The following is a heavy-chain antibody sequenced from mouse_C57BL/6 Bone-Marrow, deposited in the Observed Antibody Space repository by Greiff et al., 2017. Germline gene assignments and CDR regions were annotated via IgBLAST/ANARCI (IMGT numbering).Heavy chain of an antibody. CDR3: ARNDGYYQYAMDY. D-gene: IGHD2-3*01. V-gene: IGHV1-7*01. Sequence: QVQLQQSGAELAKPGASVKLSCKASGYTFTSYWLHWVTQRPGQGLEWIGYINPSSGYTKYNQKFKDKATLTADKSSSTAYMQLSSLTYEDSAVYYCARNDGYYQYAMDYWGQGTSVTVSS. CDR2: INPSSGYT. CDR1: GYTFTSYW. J-gene: IGHJ4*01.